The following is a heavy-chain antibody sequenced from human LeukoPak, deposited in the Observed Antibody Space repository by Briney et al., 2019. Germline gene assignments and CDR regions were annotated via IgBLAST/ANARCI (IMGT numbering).Heavy chain of an antibody. Sequence: SETLSLTCTVSGGSISSSSYYWGWIRQPPGKGLEWIGSIYYSGSTYYNPSLKSRVTISVDTSKNQFSLKLSSVTAADTAVYYCARRQTVTTSHNWFDPWGQGTLVTVSS. CDR1: GGSISSSSYY. J-gene: IGHJ5*02. CDR3: ARRQTVTTSHNWFDP. CDR2: IYYSGST. V-gene: IGHV4-39*07. D-gene: IGHD4-17*01.